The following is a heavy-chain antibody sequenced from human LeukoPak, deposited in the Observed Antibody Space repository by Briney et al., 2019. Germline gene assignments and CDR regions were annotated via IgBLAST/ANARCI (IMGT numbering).Heavy chain of an antibody. CDR3: ARDNYGGNSY. D-gene: IGHD4-23*01. V-gene: IGHV3-30*02. CDR1: GFTFSSYG. CDR2: IRYDGSNK. J-gene: IGHJ4*02. Sequence: GGSLRLSCAASGFTFSSYGMHWVRQASGKGLEWVAFIRYDGSNKYYADSVKGRFAISRDNSKNTLSLQMNSPRAEDTAVYYCARDNYGGNSYWGQGTLVTVSS.